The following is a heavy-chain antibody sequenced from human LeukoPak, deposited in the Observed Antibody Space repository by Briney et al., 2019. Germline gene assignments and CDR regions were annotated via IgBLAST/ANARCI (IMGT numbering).Heavy chain of an antibody. Sequence: SETLSLTCSVSGGSMRYSSYYWGWIRQPPGKGLEWIGYIYYSGSTNYNPSLKSRVTISVDTSKNQFSLKLSSVTAADTAVYYCARGHYMDVWGKGTTVTVSS. CDR2: IYYSGST. CDR3: ARGHYMDV. V-gene: IGHV4-61*05. CDR1: GGSMRYSSYY. J-gene: IGHJ6*03.